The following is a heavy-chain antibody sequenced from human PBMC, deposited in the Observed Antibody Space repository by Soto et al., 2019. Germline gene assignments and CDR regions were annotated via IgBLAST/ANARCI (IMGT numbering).Heavy chain of an antibody. CDR1: GCSISSYY. J-gene: IGHJ6*02. CDR3: ASIAAAGSTYYYYGMDV. D-gene: IGHD6-13*01. V-gene: IGHV4-59*08. CDR2: IYYSGST. Sequence: SETLSLTCTVSGCSISSYYWSWIRPPPGKGLEWIGYIYYSGSTNYNPSLKSRVTISVDTSKNQFSLKLSSVTAADTAVYYCASIAAAGSTYYYYGMDVWGQGTTVTVSS.